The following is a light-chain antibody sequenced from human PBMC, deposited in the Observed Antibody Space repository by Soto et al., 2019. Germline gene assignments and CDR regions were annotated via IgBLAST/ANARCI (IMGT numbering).Light chain of an antibody. CDR3: VSYTPSTTYV. J-gene: IGLJ1*01. CDR2: DVA. Sequence: QSVLTLPASVSDSPGQSITISCTGTSSDVGGSNFVSWYQQHPGKPPKLIIYDVANRPSGVSNRFSGSKSGSTASLIISRLQTEDEADYYCVSYTPSTTYVLGTGTKVTVL. V-gene: IGLV2-14*03. CDR1: SSDVGGSNF.